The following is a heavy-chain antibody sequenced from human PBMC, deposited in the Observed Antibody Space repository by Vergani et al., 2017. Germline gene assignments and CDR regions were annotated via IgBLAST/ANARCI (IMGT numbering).Heavy chain of an antibody. D-gene: IGHD2-2*01. CDR1: GYTFTGYY. V-gene: IGHV1-46*01. Sequence: QVQLVQSGAEVKKPGASVKVSCKASGYTFTGYYMHWVRQAPGQGLEWMGIINPSGGSTSYAQKFQGRVTMTRDTSTSTVYMELSSLRSEDTAVYYCASYRRYCSSTSCYVGCDGFDPWGQGTMVTVSS. CDR3: ASYRRYCSSTSCYVGCDGFDP. J-gene: IGHJ5*02. CDR2: INPSGGST.